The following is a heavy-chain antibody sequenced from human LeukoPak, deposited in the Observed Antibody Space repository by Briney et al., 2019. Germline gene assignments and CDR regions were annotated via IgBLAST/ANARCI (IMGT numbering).Heavy chain of an antibody. V-gene: IGHV3-30*18. CDR2: MSYDGTNE. Sequence: GGSLRLSCAASGFTFRSYGIHWVRQAPGKGLEWVAVMSYDGTNEYYADSLKGRFTISRDNSKNSLYLQMNSLRLEDTAVYYCAKGHGSSWPFIDYWGQGTLVTVSS. D-gene: IGHD6-13*01. J-gene: IGHJ4*02. CDR3: AKGHGSSWPFIDY. CDR1: GFTFRSYG.